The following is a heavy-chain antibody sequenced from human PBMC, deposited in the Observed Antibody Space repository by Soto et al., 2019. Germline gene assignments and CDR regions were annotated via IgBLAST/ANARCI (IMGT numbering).Heavy chain of an antibody. CDR3: ARDGLHCTTTSCQGAWFDP. D-gene: IGHD2-2*01. V-gene: IGHV4-59*01. CDR1: GGSMSGYY. CDR2: MYYSGIT. Sequence: SETLSLTCSVSGGSMSGYYLSWIRQPPGKGLEWIGNMYYSGITNYNPSLKSRVSISVETSKNQFSLKLSSVTAADTAVYYCARDGLHCTTTSCQGAWFDPWGQGTLVTVSS. J-gene: IGHJ5*02.